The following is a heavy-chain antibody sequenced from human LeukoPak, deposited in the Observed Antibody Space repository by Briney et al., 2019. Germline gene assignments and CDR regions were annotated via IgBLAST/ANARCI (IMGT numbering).Heavy chain of an antibody. D-gene: IGHD3-10*01. CDR3: ARRGSGSSYMGWNY. CDR2: IYYSGSA. Sequence: PSETLSLTCTVSGGSISSSSYYWGWIRQPPGTGLEWLGSIYYSGSAYYNLSLKSRVTISVDTSKNQFSLKLSSVTAADTAVYYCARRGSGSSYMGWNYWGQGTLVTVSS. V-gene: IGHV4-39*01. J-gene: IGHJ4*02. CDR1: GGSISSSSYY.